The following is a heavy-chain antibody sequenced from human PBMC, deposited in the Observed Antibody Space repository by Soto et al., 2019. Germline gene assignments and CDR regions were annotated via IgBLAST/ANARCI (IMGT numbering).Heavy chain of an antibody. CDR2: ISYDGSNK. D-gene: IGHD5-12*01. CDR3: ARDVEMATLLDY. Sequence: QVQLVESGGGVVQPGRSLRLSCAASGFTFSSYAMHWVRQAPGKGLEWVAVISYDGSNKYYADSVKGRFTISRDNSKNTLYLQMNSLRAEDTAVYYCARDVEMATLLDYWGQGTLVTVSS. CDR1: GFTFSSYA. V-gene: IGHV3-30-3*01. J-gene: IGHJ4*02.